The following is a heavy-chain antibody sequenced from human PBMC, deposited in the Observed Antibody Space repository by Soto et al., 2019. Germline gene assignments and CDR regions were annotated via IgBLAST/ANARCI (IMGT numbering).Heavy chain of an antibody. V-gene: IGHV1-2*02. CDR3: GRGRSGQIVVFY. D-gene: IGHD1-26*01. Sequence: ASVKVSCKASGYTFTGHYIHWVRQAPEQGPEWMGEIGPESGATRYAQKFQGRVTMTRDTSITTVYMELKNLSPDDTAVYYCGRGRSGQIVVFYWGQGTPVNVS. J-gene: IGHJ4*02. CDR1: GYTFTGHY. CDR2: IGPESGAT.